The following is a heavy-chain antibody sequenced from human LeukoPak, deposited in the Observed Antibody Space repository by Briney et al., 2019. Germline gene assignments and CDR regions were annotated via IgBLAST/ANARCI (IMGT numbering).Heavy chain of an antibody. V-gene: IGHV1-18*01. Sequence: GASVKVSCKASGYTFTSYGISWVRQAPGQGLEWNGWISAYNGNTNYAQKLQGRVTMTTDTSTSTAYMELRSLRSDDTAVYYCARGMVAPNYYYYYMDVWGKGTTVTVSS. D-gene: IGHD5-12*01. CDR1: GYTFTSYG. CDR2: ISAYNGNT. J-gene: IGHJ6*03. CDR3: ARGMVAPNYYYYYMDV.